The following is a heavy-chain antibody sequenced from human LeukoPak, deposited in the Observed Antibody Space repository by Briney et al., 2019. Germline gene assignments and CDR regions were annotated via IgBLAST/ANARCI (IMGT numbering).Heavy chain of an antibody. Sequence: GASMKVSCKASGYSFTSYYMHWVRQAPGQGLEWMGIINPSGGTTSYAQKFQGRVTMTRDTSTSTVYMELSSLRSEDTAVYYCARDRDYGGIPEVMVFWGQGTLVIVSS. CDR2: INPSGGTT. CDR1: GYSFTSYY. V-gene: IGHV1-46*01. J-gene: IGHJ4*02. CDR3: ARDRDYGGIPEVMVF. D-gene: IGHD3-16*01.